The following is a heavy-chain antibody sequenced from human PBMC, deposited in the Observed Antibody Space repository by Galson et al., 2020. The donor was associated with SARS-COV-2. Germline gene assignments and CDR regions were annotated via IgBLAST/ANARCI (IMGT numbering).Heavy chain of an antibody. CDR2: ISYDGSLT. V-gene: IGHV3-30*01. CDR1: GFTFSSYT. CDR3: ARAASSPYFDY. J-gene: IGHJ4*02. D-gene: IGHD6-6*01. Sequence: LSLTCAASGFTFSSYTMHWVRQAPGKGLDWVAVISYDGSLTHYADSVRGRFTISRDNSRNILYLQMDSLRTEDTAVYYCARAASSPYFDYWGQGALVTVSS.